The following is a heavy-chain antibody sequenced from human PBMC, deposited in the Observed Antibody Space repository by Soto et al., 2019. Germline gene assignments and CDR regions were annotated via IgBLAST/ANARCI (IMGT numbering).Heavy chain of an antibody. D-gene: IGHD3-22*01. V-gene: IGHV4-4*02. J-gene: IGHJ4*02. CDR1: GGSISSSNW. Sequence: SETLSLTCAVSGGSISSSNWWSWVRQPPGKGLEWIGEIYHSGSTNYNPSLKSRVTISVDKSKNQFSLKLSSVTAADTAVYYCARAPPPNGYYYDSSGYYGEDYFDYWGQETLVTVSS. CDR3: ARAPPPNGYYYDSSGYYGEDYFDY. CDR2: IYHSGST.